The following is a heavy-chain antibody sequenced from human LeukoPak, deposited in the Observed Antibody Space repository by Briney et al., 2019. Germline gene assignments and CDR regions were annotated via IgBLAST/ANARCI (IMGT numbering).Heavy chain of an antibody. CDR3: AKGSWFDP. J-gene: IGHJ5*02. V-gene: IGHV3-9*01. Sequence: GGSLRLSCAASGFTFSSYAMHWVRQAPGKGLEWVSGISWNSGSIGYADSVKGRFTISRDNAKNSLYLQMNSLRAEDTALYYCAKGSWFDPWGQGTLVTVSS. CDR2: ISWNSGSI. CDR1: GFTFSSYA.